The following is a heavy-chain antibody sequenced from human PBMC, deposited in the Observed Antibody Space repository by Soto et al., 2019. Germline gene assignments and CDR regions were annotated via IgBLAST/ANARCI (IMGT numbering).Heavy chain of an antibody. D-gene: IGHD3-10*01. V-gene: IGHV4-31*03. CDR2: IYYYGST. Sequence: QVQLQESGPGLVKPSQTLSLTCTVSGGSISSGGYYWSWIRQHPGKGLEWVGYIYYYGSTYYNPSLTSRVPISVDTSKSQFCLRLSSVTAADTAVYYCARVFGFGGMDVWGQGTTVTVSS. CDR1: GGSISSGGYY. J-gene: IGHJ6*02. CDR3: ARVFGFGGMDV.